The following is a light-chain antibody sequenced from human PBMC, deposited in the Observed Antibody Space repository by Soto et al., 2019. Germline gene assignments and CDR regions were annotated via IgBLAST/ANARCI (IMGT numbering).Light chain of an antibody. CDR2: DVS. J-gene: IGLJ2*01. V-gene: IGLV2-14*01. CDR1: SSDVGGYNY. Sequence: QSALPQPASVSGSPGQSITLSCTGTSSDVGGYNYVSWYQQHPDKVPKLIIYDVSNRPSGVSNRFSGSKSGNTASLTISGLQAEDEADYYCSSYTSSNTLVFGGGTKLTVL. CDR3: SSYTSSNTLV.